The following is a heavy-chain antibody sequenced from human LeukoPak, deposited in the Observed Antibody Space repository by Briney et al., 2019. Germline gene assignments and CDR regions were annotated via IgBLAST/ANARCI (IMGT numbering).Heavy chain of an antibody. CDR2: ISYDGSNK. J-gene: IGHJ4*02. CDR3: AREAGTTRLRFLEWLLSTYFDY. Sequence: GGSLRLSCAASGFTFSSYGMHWVRQAPGKGLEWVAVISYDGSNKYYADSVKGRFTISRDNSKNTLYLQMNSLRAEDTAVYYCAREAGTTRLRFLEWLLSTYFDYWGQGTLVTVSS. D-gene: IGHD3-3*01. CDR1: GFTFSSYG. V-gene: IGHV3-30*19.